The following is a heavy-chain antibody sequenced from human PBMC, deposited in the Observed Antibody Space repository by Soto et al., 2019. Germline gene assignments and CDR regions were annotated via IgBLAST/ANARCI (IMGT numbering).Heavy chain of an antibody. D-gene: IGHD1-1*01. CDR3: ARAKLSTNWFDP. CDR2: IYHSGST. CDR1: GGSISSGGYY. J-gene: IGHJ5*02. Sequence: SETLSLTCPVSGGSISSGGYYWRWIRQPPGKGLEWIGYIYHSGSTYYNPSLKSRVTISVDRSKNQFSLKLSSVTAADTAVYYCARAKLSTNWFDPWGQGTRVTVSP. V-gene: IGHV4-30-2*01.